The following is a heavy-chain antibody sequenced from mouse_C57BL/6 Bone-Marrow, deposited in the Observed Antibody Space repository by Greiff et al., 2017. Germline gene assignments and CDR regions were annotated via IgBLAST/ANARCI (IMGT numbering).Heavy chain of an antibody. D-gene: IGHD2-3*01. V-gene: IGHV1-81*01. Sequence: VQLQESGAELARPGASVKLSCKASGYTFTSYGISWVKQRTGQGLEWIGEIYPRSGNTSYNEKFKGKATLTADKSSSTAYMELRSLTSEDSAVYFCASCEDGYYREYWGQGTTLTVSS. CDR3: ASCEDGYYREY. J-gene: IGHJ2*01. CDR1: GYTFTSYG. CDR2: IYPRSGNT.